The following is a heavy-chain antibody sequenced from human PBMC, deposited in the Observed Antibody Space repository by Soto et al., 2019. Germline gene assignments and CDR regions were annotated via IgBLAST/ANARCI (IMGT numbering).Heavy chain of an antibody. Sequence: PSETLSLTCAAYDGSFSGYYWSWIRQPPGKGLEWIGEINHSGSTNYNPSLKGRVTISVDTSKNQFSLKLNSVTAADTAVYYCARGEYCSGGSCYSGNYYYMDVWGKGTTVTVSS. V-gene: IGHV4-34*01. J-gene: IGHJ6*03. CDR2: INHSGST. D-gene: IGHD2-15*01. CDR1: DGSFSGYY. CDR3: ARGEYCSGGSCYSGNYYYMDV.